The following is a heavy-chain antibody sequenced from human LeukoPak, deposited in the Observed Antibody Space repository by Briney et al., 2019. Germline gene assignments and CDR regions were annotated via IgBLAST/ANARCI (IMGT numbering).Heavy chain of an antibody. J-gene: IGHJ4*02. CDR1: GGSISSYY. Sequence: SETLSLTCTVSGGSISSYYWSWIRQPPGKGPEWIGHVYYSGSTNYNPSLKSRVTISVDKSKNQFSLKLSSVTAADTAVYYCARSISDSSGYYLCYFDYWGQGTLVTVSS. V-gene: IGHV4-59*12. CDR3: ARSISDSSGYYLCYFDY. D-gene: IGHD3-22*01. CDR2: VYYSGST.